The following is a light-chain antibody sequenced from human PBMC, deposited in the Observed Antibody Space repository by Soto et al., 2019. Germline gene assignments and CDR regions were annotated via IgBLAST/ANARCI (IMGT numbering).Light chain of an antibody. Sequence: EIVLTQSPGTLYLSPGERATLSCRASQSVSSTYLAWYQQKPGQAPRLLIYGASSRATGIPDRFSGSGSGTDFTLTISRLEPKDLAVYYCQQYGSSLLTFGGGTKVEIK. CDR1: QSVSSTY. J-gene: IGKJ4*01. CDR3: QQYGSSLLT. CDR2: GAS. V-gene: IGKV3-20*01.